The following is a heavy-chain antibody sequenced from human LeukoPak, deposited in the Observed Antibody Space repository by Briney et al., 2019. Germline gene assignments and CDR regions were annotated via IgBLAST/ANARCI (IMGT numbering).Heavy chain of an antibody. D-gene: IGHD5-18*01. CDR2: IYLYGTT. J-gene: IGHJ6*02. V-gene: IGHV4-4*02. CDR1: IGSISSSKW. CDR3: ARVWGYSYGRYYYYYYGMDV. Sequence: SETLSLTCSVSIGSISSSKWWSWVRQSPVKGLEWIGEIYLYGTTNYNPSFTSRVTMSVDRSRNQFSLKLSSVTAADTAVYYCARVWGYSYGRYYYYYYGMDVWGQGTTVTVSS.